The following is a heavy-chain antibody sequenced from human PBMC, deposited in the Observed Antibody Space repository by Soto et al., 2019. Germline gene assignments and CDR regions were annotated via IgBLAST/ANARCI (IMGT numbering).Heavy chain of an antibody. Sequence: SETLSLTCTVSGGPIRSYFWSWIRQPPGNGLEWIGYINYSGSTKYNPSLKSRVTISVDTSKNQFSLKLSSVTAADTAFYYCARVGTDGYCSGGSCWGAFDIWGRGTMVTVSS. CDR2: INYSGST. CDR3: ARVGTDGYCSGGSCWGAFDI. V-gene: IGHV4-59*01. D-gene: IGHD2-15*01. CDR1: GGPIRSYF. J-gene: IGHJ3*02.